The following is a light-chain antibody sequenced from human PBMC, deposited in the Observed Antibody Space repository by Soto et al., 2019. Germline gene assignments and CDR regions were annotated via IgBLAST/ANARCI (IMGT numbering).Light chain of an antibody. CDR3: QQSYSTPPLLT. CDR2: AAS. CDR1: QSISRY. J-gene: IGKJ3*01. V-gene: IGKV1-39*01. Sequence: DIQMTQSPSSLSASVGDRVTITCRASQSISRYLNWYQQKPGKAPKLLIYAASSLQSGVPSRFSGSGSGTDFTLTISSLQPEDFGTYYCQQSYSTPPLLTFGPGTKVDI.